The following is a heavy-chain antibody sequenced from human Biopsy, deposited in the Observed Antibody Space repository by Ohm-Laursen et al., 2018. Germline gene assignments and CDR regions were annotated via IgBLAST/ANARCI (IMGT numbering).Heavy chain of an antibody. Sequence: ASSVKVSCKASGGTFINYAISWVRQAPGQGLEWIGGIIPMFGTANYAQMFQGRVTISADESTSTSYMELSSLTTEDTAIYYCARGPHSGSHSCFDYWGRGTLVTVSS. V-gene: IGHV1-69*01. J-gene: IGHJ4*02. D-gene: IGHD1-26*01. CDR1: GGTFINYA. CDR2: IIPMFGTA. CDR3: ARGPHSGSHSCFDY.